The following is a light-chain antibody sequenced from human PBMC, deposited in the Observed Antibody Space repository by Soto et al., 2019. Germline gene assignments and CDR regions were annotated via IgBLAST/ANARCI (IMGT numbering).Light chain of an antibody. CDR2: AAS. CDR3: QQADSVPLT. CDR1: QYISTW. Sequence: DIQMTQSPSSVSASVGDRIIITCRASQYISTWLAWYQQKPGKAPKLLIFAASRLHGGVPSRFSGSGSGTDFTLTINNLQPEDFATYYCQQADSVPLTFGGGTKVEVK. J-gene: IGKJ4*01. V-gene: IGKV1D-12*01.